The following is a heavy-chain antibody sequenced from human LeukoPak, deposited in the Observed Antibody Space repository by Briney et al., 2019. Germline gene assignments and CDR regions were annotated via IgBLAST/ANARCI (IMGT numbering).Heavy chain of an antibody. D-gene: IGHD6-6*01. J-gene: IGHJ4*02. CDR1: GGTFSSYA. V-gene: IGHV1-69*04. Sequence: SVKVSCKASGGTFSSYAISWVRQAPGQGLEWMGRIIPILGIANYAQKFQGRVTITADKSASTAYMELSSLRSEDTAVYYCAPAARHRVEDYWGQGTLVTVSS. CDR2: IIPILGIA. CDR3: APAARHRVEDY.